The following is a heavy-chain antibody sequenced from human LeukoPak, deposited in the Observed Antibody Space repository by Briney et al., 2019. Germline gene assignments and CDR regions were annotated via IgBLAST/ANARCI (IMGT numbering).Heavy chain of an antibody. Sequence: PSETLSLTCTVSGGSISGYYWSWIRRPPGKGLEWIGYIYYSGITNYNPSLKSRVTISLDTSKSQFSLKLASVTAADTAVYYCARHGYCGAECYTYFDSWGQGTLVSVSS. CDR2: IYYSGIT. CDR3: ARHGYCGAECYTYFDS. V-gene: IGHV4-59*08. D-gene: IGHD2-21*01. J-gene: IGHJ4*02. CDR1: GGSISGYY.